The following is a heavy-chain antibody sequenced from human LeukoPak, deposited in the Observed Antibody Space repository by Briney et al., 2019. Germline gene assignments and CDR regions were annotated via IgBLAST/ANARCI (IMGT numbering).Heavy chain of an antibody. V-gene: IGHV3-23*01. D-gene: IGHD5-18*01. CDR1: GFTFSSYA. J-gene: IGHJ4*02. CDR2: ISGSGGST. CDR3: AKWTRGYSYGQSRALDY. Sequence: GGSLRLSCAASGFTFSSYAMSWVRQAPGKGLEWVSAISGSGGSTYYADSVKGRFTISRDNSKNTLYLQMNSLRAEDTAVYYCAKWTRGYSYGQSRALDYWGQGTLVTVSS.